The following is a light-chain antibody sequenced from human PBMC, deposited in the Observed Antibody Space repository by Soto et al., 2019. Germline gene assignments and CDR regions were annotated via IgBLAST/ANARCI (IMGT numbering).Light chain of an antibody. CDR2: DVN. V-gene: IGLV2-14*01. CDR1: SRDVGVHNY. CDR3: SSHTSGTTLYV. Sequence: QSALTQPASVSGSPGQSITISCTGTSRDVGVHNYVSWYQQHPGKAPRLMIYDVNSRPSGVSSRFSGSKSGNTASLTISGLLAEDEADYYCSSHTSGTTLYVFGPGTKLTVL. J-gene: IGLJ1*01.